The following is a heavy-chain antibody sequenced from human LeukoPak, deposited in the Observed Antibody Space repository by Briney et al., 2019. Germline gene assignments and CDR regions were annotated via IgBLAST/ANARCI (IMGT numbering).Heavy chain of an antibody. CDR1: GFTFSDYW. CDR3: ARSFGGRTEH. D-gene: IGHD1-26*01. J-gene: IGHJ4*02. CDR2: INTDGYTT. Sequence: HPGGSLRLSCAASGFTFSDYWFHWVRQAPGKGLVWVSRINTDGYTTNYADSVKGRFTISRDNAKDTLYLQMNSLRADDTAVYYCARSFGGRTEHWGQGVLVTVSS. V-gene: IGHV3-74*01.